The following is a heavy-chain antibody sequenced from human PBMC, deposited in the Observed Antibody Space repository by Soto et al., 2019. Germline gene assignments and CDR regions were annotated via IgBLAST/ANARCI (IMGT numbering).Heavy chain of an antibody. Sequence: QVQLQESGPGLVKPSQTLSLTCTVSGGSISSGGYYWSWIRQHPGKGLEWIGYIYYSGSTFYNPSLKSRVTISVDTFKNQFSLKLSSVTAADTAVYYCARGRGDYGDYGRFDYWGQGTLVTVSS. D-gene: IGHD4-17*01. V-gene: IGHV4-31*03. CDR1: GGSISSGGYY. CDR3: ARGRGDYGDYGRFDY. CDR2: IYYSGST. J-gene: IGHJ4*02.